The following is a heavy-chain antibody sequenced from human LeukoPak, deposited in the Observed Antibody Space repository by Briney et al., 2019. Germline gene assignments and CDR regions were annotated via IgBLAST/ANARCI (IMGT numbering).Heavy chain of an antibody. CDR2: VYSGGST. CDR3: ARDSDYYDSSTLY. CDR1: GFTVSSNY. V-gene: IGHV3-66*01. J-gene: IGHJ4*02. D-gene: IGHD3-22*01. Sequence: QPGGSLRLSCAASGFTVSSNYMSWVRQAPGKGLEWVSVVYSGGSTYYADSVKGRFTISRDNSKNTLYLQMNSLRAEDTAVYYCARDSDYYDSSTLYWGQGTLVTVSS.